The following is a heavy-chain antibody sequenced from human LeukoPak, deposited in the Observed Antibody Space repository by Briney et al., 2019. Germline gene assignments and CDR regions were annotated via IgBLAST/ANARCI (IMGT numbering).Heavy chain of an antibody. CDR3: ARSPPYSSSWYRY. Sequence: SETLSLTCTVSGGSISSGGYYWSWIRQHPGKGLEWIGYIYYSGSTNYNPSLKSRVTISVDTSKNQFSLKLSPVTAADTAVYYCARSPPYSSSWYRYWGQGTLVTVSS. V-gene: IGHV4-61*08. D-gene: IGHD6-13*01. CDR2: IYYSGST. J-gene: IGHJ4*02. CDR1: GGSISSGGYY.